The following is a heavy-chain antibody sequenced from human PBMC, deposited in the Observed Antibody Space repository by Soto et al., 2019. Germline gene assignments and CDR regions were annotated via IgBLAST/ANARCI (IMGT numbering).Heavy chain of an antibody. D-gene: IGHD3-16*01. CDR2: IYTSGST. Sequence: QVQLQESGPGLVKPSETLSLTCTVSGGSISSYYWSWIRQPAGKGLEWIGRIYTSGSTNYNPSLKSRATISVDTSKNQFALKLSSVTAADTAVYYCARASQTPKGGWFDPWGQGTLVTVSS. V-gene: IGHV4-4*07. J-gene: IGHJ5*02. CDR3: ARASQTPKGGWFDP. CDR1: GGSISSYY.